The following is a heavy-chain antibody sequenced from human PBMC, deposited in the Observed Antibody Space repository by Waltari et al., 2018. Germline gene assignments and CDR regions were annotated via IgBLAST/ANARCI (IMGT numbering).Heavy chain of an antibody. CDR3: ARGPRDKWLGRYSGEYFHH. CDR1: GASLSDYF. V-gene: IGHV4-34*02. D-gene: IGHD6-19*01. Sequence: QVQLQQWGATLLKPSETLSLTCAVYGASLSDYFWTWIRQSPGKGLEWIGENSLKDVTYYNPTLEIRVSGHLDTSKNQFDLRLESVTAADTAIYYCARGPRDKWLGRYSGEYFHHWGPGTLVSVSA. J-gene: IGHJ1*01. CDR2: NSLKDVT.